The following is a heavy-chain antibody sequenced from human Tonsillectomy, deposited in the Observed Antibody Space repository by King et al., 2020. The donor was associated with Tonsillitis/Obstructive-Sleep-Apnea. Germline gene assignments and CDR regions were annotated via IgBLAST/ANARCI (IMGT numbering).Heavy chain of an antibody. CDR1: GGTFSSYA. J-gene: IGHJ5*02. CDR3: ARGPAAIFGLRFDP. CDR2: IITIFGTA. V-gene: IGHV1-69*01. D-gene: IGHD2-2*02. Sequence: QLVQSGAEVKKPGSSVKVSCKASGGTFSSYAISWVRQAPGQGLEWMGGIITIFGTANDAQKFQGRVTITADESTSTAYMELSSLRSEDTAVYYCARGPAAIFGLRFDPWGQGTLVTVSS.